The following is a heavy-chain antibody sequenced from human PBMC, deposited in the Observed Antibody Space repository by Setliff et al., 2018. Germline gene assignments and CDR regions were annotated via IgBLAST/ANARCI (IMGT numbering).Heavy chain of an antibody. Sequence: SETLSLTCTVSPGSISRHYWSWFRQAPGKGLEWIGYRHDNGERDYNPSLGSRVTISVDTSKNQFSLMLTSVTAADTAIYYCVRDAGDGYGVDAYAGGGFDIWGQGTMVTVSS. CDR2: RHDNGER. CDR3: VRDAGDGYGVDAYAGGGFDI. V-gene: IGHV4-59*11. D-gene: IGHD4-17*01. CDR1: PGSISRHY. J-gene: IGHJ3*02.